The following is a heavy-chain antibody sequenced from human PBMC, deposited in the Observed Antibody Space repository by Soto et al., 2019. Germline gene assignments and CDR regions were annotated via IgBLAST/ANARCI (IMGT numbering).Heavy chain of an antibody. D-gene: IGHD6-6*01. Sequence: SETLSLTCTVSGSSISSGDYYWSWIRQPPGKGLEWIGYIYHSGSTYYNPSLKSRVTISVDTSKNQFSLKLSSVTAADTAVYYCARERPDGARLDPWGQGTLVTSPQ. CDR2: IYHSGST. CDR3: ARERPDGARLDP. CDR1: GSSISSGDYY. V-gene: IGHV4-30-4*01. J-gene: IGHJ5*02.